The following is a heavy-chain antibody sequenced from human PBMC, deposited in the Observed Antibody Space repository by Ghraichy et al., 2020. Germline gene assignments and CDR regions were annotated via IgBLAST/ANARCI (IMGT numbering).Heavy chain of an antibody. Sequence: QTLSLTCTVSGGSVSSGSYYWSWIRQPPGKGLEWIGYIYYSGSTNYNPSLKSRVTISVDTSKNQFSLKLSSVTAADTAVYYCARYDRAGYFDYWGQGTLVTVSS. CDR3: ARYDRAGYFDY. CDR2: IYYSGST. J-gene: IGHJ4*02. V-gene: IGHV4-61*01. D-gene: IGHD3-22*01. CDR1: GGSVSSGSYY.